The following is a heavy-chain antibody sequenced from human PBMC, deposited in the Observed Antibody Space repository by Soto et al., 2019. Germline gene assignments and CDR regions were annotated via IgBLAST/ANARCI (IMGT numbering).Heavy chain of an antibody. CDR1: GGSFSGYY. Sequence: QVQPQQWGAGLLKPSETLSLTCAVYGGSFSGYYWSWIRQPPGKGLEWIGEINHSGSTNYNPSLKSRVTISVDTSKNQFSLKLSSLTAADTAVYYCARVIVPAALYYYYYMDVWGKGTTVTVSS. J-gene: IGHJ6*03. CDR3: ARVIVPAALYYYYYMDV. CDR2: INHSGST. D-gene: IGHD2-2*01. V-gene: IGHV4-34*01.